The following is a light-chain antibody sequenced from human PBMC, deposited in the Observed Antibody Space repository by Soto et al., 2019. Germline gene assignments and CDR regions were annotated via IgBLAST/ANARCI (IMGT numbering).Light chain of an antibody. CDR1: AGAVTSGLY. CDR2: DTN. V-gene: IGLV7-46*01. Sequence: QAVVTQEPSMTVSPGGTVTLTCGSSAGAVTSGLYPYWFQQRPGQAPRTLIYDTNKRQSWTPARFSGSVVGDKAALTLSDAQPEDEADYYFMLSYGGARFGGGTKLTVL. J-gene: IGLJ2*01. CDR3: MLSYGGAR.